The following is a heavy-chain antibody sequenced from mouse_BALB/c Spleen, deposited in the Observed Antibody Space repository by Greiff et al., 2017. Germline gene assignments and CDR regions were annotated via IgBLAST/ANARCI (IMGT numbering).Heavy chain of an antibody. CDR2: ISYDGSN. CDR1: GYSITSGYY. CDR3: ARKYGNYFYYYAMDY. J-gene: IGHJ4*01. Sequence: EVQLVESGPGLVKPSQSLSLTCSVTGYSITSGYYWNWIRQFPGNKLEWMGYISYDGSNNYNPSLKNRISITRDTSKNQFFLKLNSVTTEDTATYYCARKYGNYFYYYAMDYWGQGTSVTVSS. V-gene: IGHV3-6*02. D-gene: IGHD2-10*02.